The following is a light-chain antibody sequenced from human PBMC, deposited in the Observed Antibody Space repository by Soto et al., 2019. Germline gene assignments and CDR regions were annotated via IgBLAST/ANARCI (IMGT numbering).Light chain of an antibody. J-gene: IGKJ1*01. CDR3: QQSYGIPRT. CDR1: QTISTH. V-gene: IGKV1-39*01. CDR2: AAS. Sequence: DILMTQSPSSLSASFGDRVTITCRASQTISTHLNWYQQKPGKAPNVLIYAASTLPTGVPSRFSGSGSGTNFTLTITPLHPEDYAPYYCQQSYGIPRTFGQGTKVEVK.